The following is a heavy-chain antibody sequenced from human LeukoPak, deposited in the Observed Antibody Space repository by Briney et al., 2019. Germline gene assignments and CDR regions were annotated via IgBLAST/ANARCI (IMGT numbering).Heavy chain of an antibody. CDR3: VKAKGVHDYALPGFYDYYGLDV. J-gene: IGHJ6*02. V-gene: IGHV3-23*01. Sequence: GRSLRLSCAASGFTFSSYAMSWVRQAPGRGLEWVSTISGSGGTTYYAASVRGRFPVSRDNSKNILYLQVNSLRAEDTAVYYCVKAKGVHDYALPGFYDYYGLDVWGQGTTVTVSS. D-gene: IGHD4-17*01. CDR1: GFTFSSYA. CDR2: ISGSGGTT.